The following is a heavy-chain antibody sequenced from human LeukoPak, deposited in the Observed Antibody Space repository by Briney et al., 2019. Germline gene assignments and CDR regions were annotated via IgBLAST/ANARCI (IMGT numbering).Heavy chain of an antibody. D-gene: IGHD3-9*01. V-gene: IGHV1-18*01. Sequence: APVKVSCKASGYTFTSYGISWVRQAPGQGLEWMGWISAYNGNTNYAQKLQGRVTMTTDTSTSTAYMELRSLRSDDTAVYYCARDRRYYDILTGYHHFDYWGQGTLVTVSS. CDR3: ARDRRYYDILTGYHHFDY. J-gene: IGHJ4*02. CDR2: ISAYNGNT. CDR1: GYTFTSYG.